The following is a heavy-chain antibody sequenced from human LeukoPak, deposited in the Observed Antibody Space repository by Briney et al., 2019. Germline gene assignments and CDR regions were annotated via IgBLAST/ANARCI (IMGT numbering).Heavy chain of an antibody. D-gene: IGHD4-17*01. CDR1: GFTFSSYS. V-gene: IGHV3-21*01. Sequence: PGGSLRPSCAASGFTFSSYSMNWVRQAPGKGLEWVSSISSSSSYIYYADSVKGRFTISRDNAKNSLYLQMNSLRAEDTAVYYCAVSETTVTTAFDYWGQGTLVTVSS. J-gene: IGHJ4*02. CDR3: AVSETTVTTAFDY. CDR2: ISSSSSYI.